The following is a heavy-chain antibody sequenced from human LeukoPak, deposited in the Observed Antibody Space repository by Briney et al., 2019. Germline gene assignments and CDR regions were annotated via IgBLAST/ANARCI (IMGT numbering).Heavy chain of an antibody. J-gene: IGHJ4*02. CDR2: ISYDGSDK. V-gene: IGHV3-30*18. CDR3: ANGGAYDSGGYYGTLAY. Sequence: PGRSLRLSCAASGFTFSSYAMHWVRQAPGKGLEWVAVISYDGSDKYYADSVKGRFTISRDNSKNTLYLQINSLRAEDTAVYYCANGGAYDSGGYYGTLAYWGQGTLVTVSS. D-gene: IGHD3-22*01. CDR1: GFTFSSYA.